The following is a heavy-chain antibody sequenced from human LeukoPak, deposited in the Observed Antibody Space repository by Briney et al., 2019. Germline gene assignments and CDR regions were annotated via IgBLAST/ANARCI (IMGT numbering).Heavy chain of an antibody. J-gene: IGHJ6*03. D-gene: IGHD3-3*01. CDR2: INNSVRT. V-gene: IGHV4-39*07. Sequence: SETLSLTCTLPGGSLSSRSYYSGWVRQPPGKGLEWIGSINNSVRTHYNPSLKSRVTISVDTSKNQFSLKLDSVTAADTAVYYCAREIQGDFWSGYSRYYYYYMDVWGKGNPVTVSS. CDR1: GGSLSSRSYY. CDR3: AREIQGDFWSGYSRYYYYYMDV.